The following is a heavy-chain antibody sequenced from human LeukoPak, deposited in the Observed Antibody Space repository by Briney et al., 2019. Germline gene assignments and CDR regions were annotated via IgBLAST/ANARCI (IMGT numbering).Heavy chain of an antibody. V-gene: IGHV1-18*01. CDR3: ARGPTAAAGDY. J-gene: IGHJ4*02. D-gene: IGHD6-13*01. Sequence: EASVKVSWKASGYTFASYGITWVRQAPGQGLEWMGWINANNGNTNYAQNLQGRVTMTRDTSTSTAYMELRSLRSDDTAVYYCARGPTAAAGDYWGQGTLVTVSS. CDR1: GYTFASYG. CDR2: INANNGNT.